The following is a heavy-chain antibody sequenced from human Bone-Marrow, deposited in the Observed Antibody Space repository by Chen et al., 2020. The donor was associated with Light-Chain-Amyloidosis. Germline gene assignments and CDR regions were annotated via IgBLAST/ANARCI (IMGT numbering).Heavy chain of an antibody. V-gene: IGHV4-34*01. CDR1: GGSFNDYY. CDR2: INHSGKS. J-gene: IGHJ4*02. Sequence: QVHLQQCGAGLLKPSETLSLTCGVYGGSFNDYYMTWFRQPPGKGLEWIGEINHSGKSNLNPSLSGRVTMSIDAAKRQFSLEVTSLTAADTAMYYCARGIDYWGQGTLVTVSS. CDR3: ARGIDY.